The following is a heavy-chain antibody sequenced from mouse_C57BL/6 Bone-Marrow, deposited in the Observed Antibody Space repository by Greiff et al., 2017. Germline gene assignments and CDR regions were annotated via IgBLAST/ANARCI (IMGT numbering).Heavy chain of an antibody. J-gene: IGHJ1*03. V-gene: IGHV1-55*01. CDR2: IYPGRGST. CDR1: GYTFPSYW. D-gene: IGHD2-3*01. Sequence: QVQLQQPGAELVKPGASVKMSCKASGYTFPSYWITWVKQRPGHGLEWNGDIYPGRGSTTYNEKFKSKATLTVDTSSSTAYMQLSSLASEDSAVYYGARIDDYYLDLDVWGTGTTVTVSS. CDR3: ARIDDYYLDLDV.